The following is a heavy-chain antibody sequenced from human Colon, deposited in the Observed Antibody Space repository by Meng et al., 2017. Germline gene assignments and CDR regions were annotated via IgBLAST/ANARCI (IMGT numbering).Heavy chain of an antibody. Sequence: VQLQESGPGLGRPSETPSLICAVSGASVRSPDHQWGWVRQPPGKGLEWIGYARIDYANTNYNPSLKSRVNVSLDTSKNQFSLNVRSVTAADTAVYYCARDYWGSLDFWGQGILVTVSS. CDR1: GASVRSPDHQ. J-gene: IGHJ4*02. D-gene: IGHD3-16*01. CDR2: ARIDYANT. CDR3: ARDYWGSLDF. V-gene: IGHV4-61*08.